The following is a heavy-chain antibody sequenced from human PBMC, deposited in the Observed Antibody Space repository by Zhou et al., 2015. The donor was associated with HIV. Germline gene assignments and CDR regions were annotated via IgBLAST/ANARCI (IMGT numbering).Heavy chain of an antibody. J-gene: IGHJ3*02. CDR2: IKVDGSEK. CDR1: GFSFSTYW. V-gene: IGHV3-7*01. Sequence: EVQLVESGGGSVQPGGSLRLSCIASGFSFSTYWMAWVRQAPAKGLEWVANIKVDGSEKFYVDSVKGRFTISKDNSKNSLHLQLTSVRADDTAVYFCARVMIGGDGFDIWGQGTMVTVSS. CDR3: ARVMIGGDGFDI. D-gene: IGHD3-16*01.